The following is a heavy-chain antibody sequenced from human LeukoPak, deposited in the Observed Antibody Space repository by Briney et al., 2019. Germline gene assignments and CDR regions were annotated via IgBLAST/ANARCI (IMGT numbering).Heavy chain of an antibody. CDR3: ARVPISTTARGYFDY. J-gene: IGHJ4*02. V-gene: IGHV4-59*11. CDR2: IYYSGST. CDR1: GGSISSLY. Sequence: PSETLSLTCTVSGGSISSLYWSWIRQPPGKGLEWIGYIYYSGSTTYNPSLKSRVTISVDTSKNKFSLKLSSVTAADTAVYYCARVPISTTARGYFDYWGQGTLVTVSS. D-gene: IGHD4-17*01.